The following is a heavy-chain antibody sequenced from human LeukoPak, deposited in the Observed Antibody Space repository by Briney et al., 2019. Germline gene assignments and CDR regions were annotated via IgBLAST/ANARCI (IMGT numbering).Heavy chain of an antibody. Sequence: SETLSLTCTVSGGSISSGGYYWSWIRQPPGKGLEWIGYIYHSGSTYYNPSLKSRVTISVDRSKNQFSLKLSSVTAADTAVYYCARDEDGYPMGDYWGQGTLVTVSS. CDR1: GGSISSGGYY. J-gene: IGHJ4*02. CDR2: IYHSGST. D-gene: IGHD5-24*01. V-gene: IGHV4-30-2*01. CDR3: ARDEDGYPMGDY.